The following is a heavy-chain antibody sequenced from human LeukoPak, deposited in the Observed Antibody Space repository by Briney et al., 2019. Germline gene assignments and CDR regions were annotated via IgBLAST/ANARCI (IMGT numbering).Heavy chain of an antibody. V-gene: IGHV3-23*01. CDR3: AKGSYYDNSGYYYFDY. CDR2: INGSGGIT. Sequence: GGSLRLSCAASGFTFSSYAMSWVRQAPGKGVEWGSGINGSGGITYYADSVKGRFTISRDNSKNTLFLQMNSLRAEDTALYYCAKGSYYDNSGYYYFDYWGQGTLITVSS. D-gene: IGHD3-22*01. CDR1: GFTFSSYA. J-gene: IGHJ4*02.